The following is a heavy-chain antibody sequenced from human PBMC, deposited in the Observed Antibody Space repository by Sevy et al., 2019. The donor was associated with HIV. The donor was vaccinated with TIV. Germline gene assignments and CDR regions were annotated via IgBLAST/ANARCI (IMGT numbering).Heavy chain of an antibody. Sequence: GGSLRLSCAASGFTFRTYAMNWVRQAPGKGLEWVSGISGSGGSTYYADSVKGRFTISVDNPKNTLYLQMNSLRAEDTAVYDCAKDYYDSSGYYPMDAFDIWGQGTMVTVSS. D-gene: IGHD3-22*01. CDR1: GFTFRTYA. CDR3: AKDYYDSSGYYPMDAFDI. CDR2: ISGSGGST. V-gene: IGHV3-23*01. J-gene: IGHJ3*02.